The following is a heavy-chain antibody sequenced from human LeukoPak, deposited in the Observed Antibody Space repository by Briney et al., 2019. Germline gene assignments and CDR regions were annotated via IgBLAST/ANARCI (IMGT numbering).Heavy chain of an antibody. J-gene: IGHJ4*02. Sequence: SETLSLTCAVSGGSISSSNWWSWVRQPPGKGLEWIGEIYHSGSTNYNPSLKSRVTISVDKSKNQFSLKLSSVTAADTAVYYCARDPAAAGTRRFDYWGQGTLVTVPS. CDR1: GGSISSSNW. CDR3: ARDPAAAGTRRFDY. CDR2: IYHSGST. D-gene: IGHD6-13*01. V-gene: IGHV4-4*02.